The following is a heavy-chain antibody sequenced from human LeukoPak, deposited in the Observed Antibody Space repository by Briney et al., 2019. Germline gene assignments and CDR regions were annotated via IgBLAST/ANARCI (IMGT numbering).Heavy chain of an antibody. CDR2: ISTSSRYI. Sequence: GGSLRLSCAASGFTFSTYSMNWVRQAPGKGLEWVSSISTSSRYIYYADSVKGRFTVSRDNAKNSLYLQMNGLRAEDTAVYYCARHEPVITPSSYYYGVDVWGPGTTVIVSS. CDR3: ARHEPVITPSSYYYGVDV. D-gene: IGHD4-23*01. J-gene: IGHJ6*02. V-gene: IGHV3-21*01. CDR1: GFTFSTYS.